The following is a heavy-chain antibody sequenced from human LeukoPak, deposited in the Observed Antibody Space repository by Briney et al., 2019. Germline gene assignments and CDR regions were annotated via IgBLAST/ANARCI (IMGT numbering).Heavy chain of an antibody. Sequence: ASVRVSCKASGYTFTGYYMHWVRHAPGQGLEWMGWINPNSGGTNYAQKFQGRVTMTRDTSISTAYMELGRLRSDDTAVYYCARSGLVRGVIFDWFDPWGQGTLVTVSS. CDR1: GYTFTGYY. V-gene: IGHV1-2*02. CDR2: INPNSGGT. J-gene: IGHJ5*02. D-gene: IGHD3-10*01. CDR3: ARSGLVRGVIFDWFDP.